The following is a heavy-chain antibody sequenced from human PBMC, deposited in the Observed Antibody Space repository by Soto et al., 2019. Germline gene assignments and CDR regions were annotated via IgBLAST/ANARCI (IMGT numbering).Heavy chain of an antibody. CDR1: GGTFSSYT. CDR3: AREGPGSDY. Sequence: SVKVSCKASGGTFSSYTISWVRQAPGQGLEWMGRIIPILGIANYAQKFQGRVSMTTDTSTTTAYMELRRLRSDDTAVYYCAREGPGSDYWGQGTLVTVSS. CDR2: IIPILGIA. J-gene: IGHJ4*02. V-gene: IGHV1-69*04. D-gene: IGHD3-10*01.